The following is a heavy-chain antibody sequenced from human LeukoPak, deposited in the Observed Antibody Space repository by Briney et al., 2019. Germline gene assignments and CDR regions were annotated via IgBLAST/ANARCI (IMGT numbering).Heavy chain of an antibody. J-gene: IGHJ6*03. D-gene: IGHD2-2*01. V-gene: IGHV4-4*09. Sequence: PSETLSLTCTVSGGSISSYYWSWIRQPPGKGLEWIGYIYTSGSTNYNPSLKSRVTISVDTSKNQFSLKLSSVTAADTAVYYCARRRDCSSTSCSHPGRSYYMDVWGKGTTVTVPS. CDR1: GGSISSYY. CDR2: IYTSGST. CDR3: ARRRDCSSTSCSHPGRSYYMDV.